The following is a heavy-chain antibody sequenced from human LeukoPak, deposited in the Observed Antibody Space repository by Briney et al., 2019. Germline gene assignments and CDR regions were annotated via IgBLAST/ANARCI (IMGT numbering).Heavy chain of an antibody. CDR3: ARVARCTSCFDVDY. D-gene: IGHD2-2*01. J-gene: IGHJ4*02. CDR2: VNHSGST. Sequence: SETLSLTCAVYGGSFSGYYWSWIRQPPGKGLEWIWEVNHSGSTNYNQSLKSRVTISVDTSKNQSSLTLSSVTAAATAVYYCARVARCTSCFDVDYWGQGTLVTVSS. V-gene: IGHV4-34*01. CDR1: GGSFSGYY.